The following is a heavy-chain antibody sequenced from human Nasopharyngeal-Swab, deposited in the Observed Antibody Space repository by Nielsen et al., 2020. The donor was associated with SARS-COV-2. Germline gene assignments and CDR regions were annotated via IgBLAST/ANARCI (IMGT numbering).Heavy chain of an antibody. D-gene: IGHD6-19*01. CDR3: ARREAVAGTYYYYMDV. J-gene: IGHJ6*03. Sequence: SETLSLTCTVSGGSISGYYWSWVRRPPGKGLEWIGDIHYRGSLKNKSSLNGRLTMSLDMSRNQFSLRLNSVTAADTAVYYCARREAVAGTYYYYMDVWGKGTTVTVSS. CDR1: GGSISGYY. CDR2: IHYRGSL. V-gene: IGHV4-59*08.